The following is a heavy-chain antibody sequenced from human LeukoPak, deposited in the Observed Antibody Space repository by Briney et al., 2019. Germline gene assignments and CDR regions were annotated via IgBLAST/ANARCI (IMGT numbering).Heavy chain of an antibody. D-gene: IGHD1-1*01. J-gene: IGHJ4*02. V-gene: IGHV3-13*01. CDR2: IGIVGDT. Sequence: GGSLRLSCAASGFTVSKYDMHWVRQATGKGLEWVSAIGIVGDTYYRGSVKGRFTMSRENGNNNVYLQMNSLRAEDTAVYYCAKPHLERRSPYYFDYWGQGTLVTVSS. CDR3: AKPHLERRSPYYFDY. CDR1: GFTVSKYD.